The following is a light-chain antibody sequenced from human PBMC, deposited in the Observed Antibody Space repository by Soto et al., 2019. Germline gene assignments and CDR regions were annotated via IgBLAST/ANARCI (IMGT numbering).Light chain of an antibody. Sequence: EIVLTRSPGTLSLSPGDRATLSCRASQRIYSAYLGWYQQKPGQAPRLLIYGTSSRATGIPDRFSGSGSGTDFTLTISRLEPEDFAVYYCQQYGNSPITFGQGTRLEIK. CDR2: GTS. CDR3: QQYGNSPIT. J-gene: IGKJ5*01. V-gene: IGKV3-20*01. CDR1: QRIYSAY.